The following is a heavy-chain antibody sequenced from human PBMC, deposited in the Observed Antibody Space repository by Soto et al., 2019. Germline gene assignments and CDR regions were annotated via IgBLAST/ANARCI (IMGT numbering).Heavy chain of an antibody. CDR1: GFTFSSYS. D-gene: IGHD6-6*01. CDR3: ARGTYSISPVVDS. CDR2: ISSSSSTI. Sequence: EVQLVESGGGLVQPGGSLRLSCAASGFTFSSYSMNWVRQAPGKGLEWVSYISSSSSTIYYADSVKGRFTISRDNAKNTLYLQLNSMRDEDTAVYYCARGTYSISPVVDSWGQGTLVTVSS. J-gene: IGHJ4*02. V-gene: IGHV3-48*02.